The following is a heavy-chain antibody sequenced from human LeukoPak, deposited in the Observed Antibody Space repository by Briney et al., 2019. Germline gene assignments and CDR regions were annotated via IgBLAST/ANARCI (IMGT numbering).Heavy chain of an antibody. CDR3: AKGLAYYDILTGYYRGDYYGMDV. D-gene: IGHD3-9*01. CDR1: GFTFSSYA. J-gene: IGHJ6*02. V-gene: IGHV3-23*01. CDR2: MSGSGGST. Sequence: PGGSLRLSCAASGFTFSSYAMTWVRQAPGKGLEWVSGMSGSGGSTYYADSVKGRFTISRDNSKNTLYLQMNSLRAEDTAVYYCAKGLAYYDILTGYYRGDYYGMDVWGQGTTVTVSS.